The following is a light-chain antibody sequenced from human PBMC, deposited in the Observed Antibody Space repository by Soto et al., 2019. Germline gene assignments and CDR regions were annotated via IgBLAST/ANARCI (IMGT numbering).Light chain of an antibody. CDR1: QSVSSSY. CDR2: GAS. Sequence: EIVLTQAPGTLSLSPGEIATLSCSASQSVSSSYLAWYQQKPGQAPRLLIYGASSRATCIPDRFSGSGSGTDCTLTISRLEPEDFAVYYCQQYGSSPLINFGQGTRLEIK. J-gene: IGKJ5*01. V-gene: IGKV3-20*01. CDR3: QQYGSSPLIN.